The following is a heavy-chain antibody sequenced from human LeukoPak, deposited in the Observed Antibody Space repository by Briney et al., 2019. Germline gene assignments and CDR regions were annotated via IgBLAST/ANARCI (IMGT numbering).Heavy chain of an antibody. CDR3: ARDRTTGTGSWFDP. CDR2: INAGSGNT. D-gene: IGHD1-1*01. CDR1: GYTFTSYA. J-gene: IGHJ5*02. V-gene: IGHV1-3*01. Sequence: ASVKVSCKASGYTFTSYAMHWVRQAPGQRLEWMGWINAGSGNTKYSQKFQGRVTITRDTSISTAYMELGRLRSDDTAVYYCARDRTTGTGSWFDPWGQGTLVTVSS.